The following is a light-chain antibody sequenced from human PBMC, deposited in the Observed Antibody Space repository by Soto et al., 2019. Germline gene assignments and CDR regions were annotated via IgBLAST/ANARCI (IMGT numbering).Light chain of an antibody. J-gene: IGLJ2*01. CDR1: SGHSSYP. CDR2: LNSDGRH. Sequence: QLVLTQSPSVSASLGASVKLTCTLSSGHSSYPIAWHQQQPEKGPRYLMKLNSDGRHSKGDGVPDRFSGSTSGAERYLTISSLQSDDEAAYYCQTWGTGIHVVFGGGTKLTVL. CDR3: QTWGTGIHVV. V-gene: IGLV4-69*01.